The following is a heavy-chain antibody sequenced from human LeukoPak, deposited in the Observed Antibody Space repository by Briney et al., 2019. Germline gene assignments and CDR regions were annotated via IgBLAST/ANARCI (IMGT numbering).Heavy chain of an antibody. V-gene: IGHV5-51*01. J-gene: IGHJ4*02. CDR1: GSIFTSYW. CDR2: IYPGDSDS. CDR3: ARRAVSRLAPLDY. Sequence: GASLQISCKGSGSIFTSYWIGWVRPLPGKGLEWMGIIYPGDSDSRYSPSFQGQVTISADKTISTAYLQWSSLKASDTAMYYCARRAVSRLAPLDYWGQGTLVTVSS. D-gene: IGHD2-8*01.